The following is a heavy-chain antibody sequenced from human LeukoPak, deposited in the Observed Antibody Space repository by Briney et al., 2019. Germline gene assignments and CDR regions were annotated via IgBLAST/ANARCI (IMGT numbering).Heavy chain of an antibody. Sequence: GGSLRLSCAASGFTFSSYWMNWVRQAPGKGLECVSSISGSSTYIYYADSVKGRFTISRDNVKNSLYLQMNTLRAEDTAFYYCARRPPDRDAFDIWGQGTMVTVSS. CDR1: GFTFSSYW. CDR3: ARRPPDRDAFDI. CDR2: ISGSSTYI. J-gene: IGHJ3*02. V-gene: IGHV3-21*01.